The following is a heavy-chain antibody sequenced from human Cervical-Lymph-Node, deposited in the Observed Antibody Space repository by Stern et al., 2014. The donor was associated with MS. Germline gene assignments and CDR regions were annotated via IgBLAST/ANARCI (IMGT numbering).Heavy chain of an antibody. V-gene: IGHV4-61*02. J-gene: IGHJ6*02. CDR1: GGSISSGSYY. CDR3: ARDCRLRYFHNYGMDV. D-gene: IGHD3-9*01. Sequence: QVQLQESGPGLVKPSQTLSLTCTVSGGSISSGSYYWSWIRQPAGKGLEWIGRIYTSGSTNYHPSLKSRVTIPVAPSKTQFPLKLSSVTAADTAVYYCARDCRLRYFHNYGMDVWGQGTTVTVSS. CDR2: IYTSGST.